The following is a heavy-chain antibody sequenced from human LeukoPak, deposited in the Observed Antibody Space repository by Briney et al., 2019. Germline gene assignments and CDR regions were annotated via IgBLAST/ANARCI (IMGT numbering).Heavy chain of an antibody. V-gene: IGHV3-7*04. D-gene: IGHD1-14*01. J-gene: IGHJ5*02. CDR2: IKHDGSEK. CDR3: VRDTTSNWFDP. Sequence: GGSLRLSCAASGFTFSSYWMTWVRHAPGKGLQWVANIKHDGSEKYYVDSVKGRFTISRDNAKNSLLLQMNSLRVEDTAVYHCVRDTTSNWFDPWGQGTLVTVSS. CDR1: GFTFSSYW.